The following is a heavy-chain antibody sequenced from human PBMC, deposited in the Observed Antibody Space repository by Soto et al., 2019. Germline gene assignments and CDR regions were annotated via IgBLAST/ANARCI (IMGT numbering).Heavy chain of an antibody. CDR1: GYTLTELS. Sequence: GASVKVSCKVSGYTLTELSMHWVRQAPGKGLEWMGGFDPEDGETIYAQKFQGRVTMTEDTSTDTAYMELSSLRSEDTAVYYCATVRNYYDSSGYYLYYWGQGTLVTVSS. CDR2: FDPEDGET. V-gene: IGHV1-24*01. J-gene: IGHJ4*02. CDR3: ATVRNYYDSSGYYLYY. D-gene: IGHD3-22*01.